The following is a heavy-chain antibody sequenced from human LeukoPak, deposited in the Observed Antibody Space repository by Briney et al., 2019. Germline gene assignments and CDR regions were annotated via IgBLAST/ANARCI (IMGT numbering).Heavy chain of an antibody. CDR2: IYYSGST. D-gene: IGHD3-10*01. CDR3: ARRASAVMGLSGFGELFDWFDP. CDR1: GGSISSSSYY. Sequence: PSETLSLTCTVSGGSISSSSYYWGWIRQPPGKGLEWIGSIYYSGSTYYNPSLKSRVTISVDTSKNQFSLKLSSVTAADTAVYYCARRASAVMGLSGFGELFDWFDPWGQGTLVTVSS. J-gene: IGHJ5*02. V-gene: IGHV4-39*01.